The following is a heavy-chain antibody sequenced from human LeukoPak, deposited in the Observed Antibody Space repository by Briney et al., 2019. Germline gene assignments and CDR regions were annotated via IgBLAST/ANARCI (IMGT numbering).Heavy chain of an antibody. V-gene: IGHV4-59*01. CDR3: ARGEAARRSDY. CDR1: GVSISSYH. D-gene: IGHD6-6*01. Sequence: PSETLSLTCTVSGVSISSYHWSWIRQPPGKGLEWIGYIYYSGSTNYNPSLKSRVTISVDTSNHQFSLKLSSVTAADTAVYYCARGEAARRSDYCGQGTVVTVSS. J-gene: IGHJ4*02. CDR2: IYYSGST.